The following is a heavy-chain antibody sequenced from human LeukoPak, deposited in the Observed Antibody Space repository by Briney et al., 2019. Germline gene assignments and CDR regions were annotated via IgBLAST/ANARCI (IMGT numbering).Heavy chain of an antibody. Sequence: GGSLRLSCAASGFTFSSYEMNWVRQAPGKGLEWVSYISSSGSTIYYADSVKGRFTISRDDAKNSLYLQINSLRAEDTAVYYCAELGITMIGGVWGKGTTVTISS. CDR1: GFTFSSYE. CDR3: AELGITMIGGV. V-gene: IGHV3-48*03. J-gene: IGHJ6*04. D-gene: IGHD3-10*02. CDR2: ISSSGSTI.